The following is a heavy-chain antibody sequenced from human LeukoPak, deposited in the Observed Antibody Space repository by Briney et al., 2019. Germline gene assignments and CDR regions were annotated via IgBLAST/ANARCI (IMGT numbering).Heavy chain of an antibody. Sequence: PSETLSLTCTVSGGSISSYYWSWIRQPPGKGLEWIGYIYYSGSTNYNPSLKSRVTISVDTSKNQFSLKPSSVTAADTAVYYCAREEVGTPGAFDIWGQGTMVTVSS. J-gene: IGHJ3*02. CDR2: IYYSGST. CDR3: AREEVGTPGAFDI. CDR1: GGSISSYY. D-gene: IGHD1-14*01. V-gene: IGHV4-59*01.